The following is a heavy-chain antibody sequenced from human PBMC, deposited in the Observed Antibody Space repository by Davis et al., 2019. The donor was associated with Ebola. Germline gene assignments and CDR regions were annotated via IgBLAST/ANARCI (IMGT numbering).Heavy chain of an antibody. CDR1: GYTFTGYY. CDR2: INPYSGGT. J-gene: IGHJ4*02. V-gene: IGHV1-2*02. D-gene: IGHD2-21*02. Sequence: ASVKVSCKASGYTFTGYYMQWVRQAPGQGLEWMGWINPYSGGTNYPQKFQGRVTMTRDTSIRTAYMDLTGLTSDDTAVYYCYVVTKGYWGQGTLVTVSS. CDR3: YVVTKGY.